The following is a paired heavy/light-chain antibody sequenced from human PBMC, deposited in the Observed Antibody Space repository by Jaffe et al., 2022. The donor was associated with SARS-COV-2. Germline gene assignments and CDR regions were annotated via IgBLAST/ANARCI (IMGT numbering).Heavy chain of an antibody. V-gene: IGHV4-34*02. D-gene: IGHD2-15*01. CDR3: AKTGGVVALFRTWFDP. Sequence: HVQLQQWGVGLLKPSETLSLTCAVYGGSFGDYYWSWIRQPPGKGLEWIGEINHSGSTNYNPSLKSRVTMSVDTSKNQFSLKLSSVTAADTAVYYCAKTGGVVALFRTWFDPWGQGNLVTVSS. CDR2: INHSGST. CDR1: GGSFGDYY. J-gene: IGHJ5*02.
Light chain of an antibody. CDR1: NSNIGAGYH. Sequence: QSVLTQPPSVSGAPGQRVTISCIGSNSNIGAGYHVHWYQQLPGTAPKLLIYDNNNRPSGVPDRFSVSTSATSASLAIRGLQAEDEADYYCQSYDTSLSAWVFGGGTRLTVL. V-gene: IGLV1-40*01. J-gene: IGLJ3*02. CDR2: DNN. CDR3: QSYDTSLSAWV.